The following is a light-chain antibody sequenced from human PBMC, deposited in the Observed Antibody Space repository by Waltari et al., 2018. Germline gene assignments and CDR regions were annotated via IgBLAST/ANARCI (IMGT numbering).Light chain of an antibody. V-gene: IGKV3-20*01. CDR2: GAS. Sequence: EIVLTQSPGTLSLSPGERATLSCRASQSVNNSLAWFQQKPAQAPRLLIHGASSRATGIPDRISGSGSGTDFTLTISGLEPQDFAVYYCQQYSSSPLTFGPGTKVDI. CDR3: QQYSSSPLT. CDR1: QSVNNS. J-gene: IGKJ3*01.